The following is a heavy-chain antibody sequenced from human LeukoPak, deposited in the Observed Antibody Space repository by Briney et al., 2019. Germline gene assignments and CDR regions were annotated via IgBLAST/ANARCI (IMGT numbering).Heavy chain of an antibody. J-gene: IGHJ4*02. CDR2: TSSGSSST. Sequence: PGGSLRLSCAASGFTFSDYYMSWIRQAPGKGLEWVSYTSSGSSSTNYADSVKGRFTISRDNAKNSLYLQMNSLRAGDTAVYYCARESRATGYNLFDDWGQGTLVTVSS. CDR1: GFTFSDYY. V-gene: IGHV3-11*06. D-gene: IGHD1-26*01. CDR3: ARESRATGYNLFDD.